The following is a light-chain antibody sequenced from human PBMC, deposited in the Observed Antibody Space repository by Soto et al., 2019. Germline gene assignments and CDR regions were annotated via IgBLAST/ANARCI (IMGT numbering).Light chain of an antibody. V-gene: IGKV1-5*03. CDR2: KAS. CDR1: QRGGSW. Sequence: DIQMTQSPSTLSASVGDRVTITCRASQRGGSWLAWHQQKPGRAPKVLVYKASSLQSAVPSMFSASGSGTEFTLTISSLQPDDAAICFCQQSATYPWTFGEGTSVEIK. J-gene: IGKJ1*01. CDR3: QQSATYPWT.